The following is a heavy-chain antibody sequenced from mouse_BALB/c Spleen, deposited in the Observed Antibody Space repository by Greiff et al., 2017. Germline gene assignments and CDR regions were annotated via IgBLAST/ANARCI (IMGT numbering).Heavy chain of an antibody. CDR1: GFTFSSYG. CDR3: ARQGRGTGTDYFDY. CDR2: ISSGGSYT. V-gene: IGHV5-6*01. Sequence: DVQLVESGGDLVKPGGSLKLSCAASGFTFSSYGMSWVRQTPDKRLEWVATISSGGSYTYYPDSVKGRFTISRDNAKNTLYLQMSSLKSEDTAMYYCARQGRGTGTDYFDYWGQGTTLTVSS. D-gene: IGHD4-1*01. J-gene: IGHJ2*01.